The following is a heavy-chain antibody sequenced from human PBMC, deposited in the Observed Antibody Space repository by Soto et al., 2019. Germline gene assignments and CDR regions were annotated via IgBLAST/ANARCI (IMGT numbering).Heavy chain of an antibody. V-gene: IGHV3-30*03. D-gene: IGHD6-25*01. CDR2: ISYDGSNK. J-gene: IGHJ4*02. Sequence: QVQLVESGGGVVQPGRSLRLYCAASGFTFSSYGMHWVRQAPGKGLEWVAVISYDGSNKYYADSVKGRFTISRDNSKNTLYLQMNSLRAEDTAVYYCAIDRWWGSDYPAPYYFDYWGQGTLVTVSS. CDR1: GFTFSSYG. CDR3: AIDRWWGSDYPAPYYFDY.